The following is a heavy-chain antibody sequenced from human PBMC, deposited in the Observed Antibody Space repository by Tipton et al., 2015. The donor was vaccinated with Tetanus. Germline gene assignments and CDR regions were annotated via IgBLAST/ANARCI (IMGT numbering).Heavy chain of an antibody. CDR3: ARDMGAGFCSTPRSYSTGPGMDV. CDR2: VWYDGRNK. V-gene: IGHV3-33*01. Sequence: SLRLSCAASGFTFRNYGMHWVRQAPGRGLEWVAIVWYDGRNKYYADSVEGRFTISRDNSKDTVYLQMNNLRVEDTAVYYCARDMGAGFCSTPRSYSTGPGMDVWGQGTSVIVSS. D-gene: IGHD1-26*01. J-gene: IGHJ6*02. CDR1: GFTFRNYG.